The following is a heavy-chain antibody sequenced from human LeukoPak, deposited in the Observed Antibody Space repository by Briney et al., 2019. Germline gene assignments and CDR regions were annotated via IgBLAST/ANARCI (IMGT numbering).Heavy chain of an antibody. CDR1: GFTFSSYG. J-gene: IGHJ6*03. Sequence: GGSLRLSSAASGFTFSSYGMHWVRQAPVKGLEWVAFIRYDGSNKYYADSVKGRFTISRDNSKNTLYLQMNSLRAEDTAVYYCAKIIAAAGYYYYYYMDVWGKGTTVTVSS. CDR2: IRYDGSNK. V-gene: IGHV3-30*02. CDR3: AKIIAAAGYYYYYYMDV. D-gene: IGHD6-13*01.